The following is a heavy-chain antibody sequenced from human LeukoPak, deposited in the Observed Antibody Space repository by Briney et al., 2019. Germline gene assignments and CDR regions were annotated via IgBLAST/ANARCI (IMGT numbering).Heavy chain of an antibody. D-gene: IGHD2/OR15-2a*01. Sequence: GGSLRLSCAASGFTFTNYAMSCVRQAPGKGLEWVSGISGSGANTHYADSVKGRFTISRDNSKNTLYLQMNSLRAEDTGIYYCARHSTSNLQPFDYWGQGTLVTVSS. V-gene: IGHV3-23*01. CDR3: ARHSTSNLQPFDY. CDR2: ISGSGANT. CDR1: GFTFTNYA. J-gene: IGHJ4*02.